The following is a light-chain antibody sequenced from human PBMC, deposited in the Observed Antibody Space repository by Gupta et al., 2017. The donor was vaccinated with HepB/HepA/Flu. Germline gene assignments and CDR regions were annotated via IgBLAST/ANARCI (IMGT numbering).Light chain of an antibody. V-gene: IGLV2-14*03. CDR1: SSDVGNYNY. CDR3: SSYTSSSTLGV. J-gene: IGLJ3*02. CDR2: DVS. Sequence: QSALTHHASVSGSPGQSVTISCTGTSSDVGNYNYVSWYQQHPGRAPKLMIYDVSNRPSGVSNRFSGSKSGNTASLTISGLQAEDEADYYCSSYTSSSTLGVFGGGTKLTVL.